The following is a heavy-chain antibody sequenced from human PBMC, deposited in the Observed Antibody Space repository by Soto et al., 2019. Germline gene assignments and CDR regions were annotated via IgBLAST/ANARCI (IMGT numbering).Heavy chain of an antibody. CDR3: AIVVGALGHWFDP. D-gene: IGHD1-26*01. CDR1: GYTFTSYG. J-gene: IGHJ5*02. CDR2: ISAYNGNT. Sequence: QVQLVQSGGEVKKPGASVKVSCKASGYTFTSYGISWVRQAPGQGLEWMGRISAYNGNTNYAQKLQGRVTMTTDTSPSTAYMELRSLRSADTAVYYWAIVVGALGHWFDPWGQGTLVTVSS. V-gene: IGHV1-18*01.